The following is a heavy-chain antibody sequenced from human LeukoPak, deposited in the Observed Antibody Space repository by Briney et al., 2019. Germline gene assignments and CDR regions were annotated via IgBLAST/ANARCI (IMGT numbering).Heavy chain of an antibody. J-gene: IGHJ1*01. Sequence: GGSLRLSCTASGFTFSNHGLHWVRQAPGKGLEWVSLIYSSGSIYYADSVKGRFTISRDNSKNTLYLQMNSLRVEDTAVYFCARGGAYCSSGACYTHWGQGTLVTVSS. V-gene: IGHV3-66*01. D-gene: IGHD2-15*01. CDR3: ARGGAYCSSGACYTH. CDR2: IYSSGSI. CDR1: GFTFSNHG.